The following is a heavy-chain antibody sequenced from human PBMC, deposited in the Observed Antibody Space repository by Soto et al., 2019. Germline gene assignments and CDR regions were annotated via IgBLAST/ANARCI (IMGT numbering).Heavy chain of an antibody. D-gene: IGHD2-2*01. V-gene: IGHV1-69*13. CDR2: IIPIFGTA. CDR3: ARSQGSSTSLEIYYYYYYGMDV. Sequence: SVKVSCKASGGTFSSYAISWVRQAPGQGLEWMGGIIPIFGTANYAQKFQGRVTIAADESTSTAYMELSSLRSEDTAVYYCARSQGSSTSLEIYYYYYYGMDVWGQGTTVTVSS. J-gene: IGHJ6*02. CDR1: GGTFSSYA.